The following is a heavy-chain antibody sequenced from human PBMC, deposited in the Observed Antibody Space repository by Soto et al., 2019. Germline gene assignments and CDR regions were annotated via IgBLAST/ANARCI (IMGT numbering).Heavy chain of an antibody. Sequence: ASVKVSCKASGYTFTSYAMHWVRQAPGQRLEWMGWINAGNGNTKYSQKFQGRVTITRDTSASTAYMELSSLRSEDTAVYYCARGPPPLYCTNGVCYKEYDYWGQGTLVTVSS. CDR2: INAGNGNT. D-gene: IGHD2-8*01. CDR3: ARGPPPLYCTNGVCYKEYDY. CDR1: GYTFTSYA. V-gene: IGHV1-3*01. J-gene: IGHJ4*02.